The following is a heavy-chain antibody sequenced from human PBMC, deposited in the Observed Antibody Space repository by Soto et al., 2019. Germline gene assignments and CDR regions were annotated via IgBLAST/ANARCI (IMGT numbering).Heavy chain of an antibody. V-gene: IGHV3-48*02. D-gene: IGHD2-15*01. CDR1: GFTLSSFS. CDR3: TTELPMDV. CDR2: ISSSSRTI. Sequence: PGGPLRLSCAASGFTLSSFSMNWARQAPGKGLEWVSYISSSSRTIYYADSVKGRFTISRDNAKNSLYLQMNRLRDEDTAVYYCTTELPMDVWGKGTTVTVSS. J-gene: IGHJ6*03.